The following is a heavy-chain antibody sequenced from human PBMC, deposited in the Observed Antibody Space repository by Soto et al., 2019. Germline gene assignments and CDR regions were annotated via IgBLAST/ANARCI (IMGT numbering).Heavy chain of an antibody. D-gene: IGHD2-2*02. CDR2: IVVGSGNT. CDR1: GFTFFTSA. CDR3: ARSYCSTSTCYSYWLDP. V-gene: IGHV1-58*01. J-gene: IGHJ5*02. Sequence: SVKVSCKASGFTFFTSAVQWVRQARGQGLEWIGWIVVGSGNTNYAQKFQERVTMTTDTSTSTAYMELRSLRSDDTAVYYCARSYCSTSTCYSYWLDPWGQGTLVTVSS.